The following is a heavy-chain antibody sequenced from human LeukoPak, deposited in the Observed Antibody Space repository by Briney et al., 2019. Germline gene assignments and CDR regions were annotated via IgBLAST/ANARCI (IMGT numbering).Heavy chain of an antibody. Sequence: KPSETLSLTCTVSGASVSGSAYYWGWIRQPPGKGLEWIGNIYYSGSTCYNESLESRVTISIDTSKNQFSLKLNSVTAADTAMYYCAKSGGYGLIDYWGQGTLVTVSS. V-gene: IGHV4-39*01. CDR2: IYYSGST. CDR1: GASVSGSAYY. CDR3: AKSGGYGLIDY. J-gene: IGHJ4*02. D-gene: IGHD1-26*01.